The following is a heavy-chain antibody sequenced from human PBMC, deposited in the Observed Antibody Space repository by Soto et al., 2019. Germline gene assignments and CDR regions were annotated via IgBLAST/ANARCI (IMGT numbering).Heavy chain of an antibody. V-gene: IGHV4-39*01. D-gene: IGHD1-26*01. CDR3: ARLSGSYNDRYFDS. CDR2: VYYNGNT. Sequence: PSETLSLTCTVSGGSISSGGYYWSWIRQPPGKGLEWIGNVYYNGNTYYNPSLKSRLTISVDTSNNQFSLKVRSVTAADTAVYYCARLSGSYNDRYFDSWGQGTLVTVSS. J-gene: IGHJ4*02. CDR1: GGSISSGGYY.